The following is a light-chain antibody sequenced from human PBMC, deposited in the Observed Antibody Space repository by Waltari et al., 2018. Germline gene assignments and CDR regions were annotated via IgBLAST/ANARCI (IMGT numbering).Light chain of an antibody. Sequence: EIVLTQSPATLSLSPGERPTLSCRASQSVSSYLAWYQQKPGQAPRLLIYDASNRATGIPARFSGSGSGTDFTLTIGSLEPEDFAVYYCQQRSNWPLTFGGGTKVEIK. J-gene: IGKJ4*01. V-gene: IGKV3-11*01. CDR2: DAS. CDR1: QSVSSY. CDR3: QQRSNWPLT.